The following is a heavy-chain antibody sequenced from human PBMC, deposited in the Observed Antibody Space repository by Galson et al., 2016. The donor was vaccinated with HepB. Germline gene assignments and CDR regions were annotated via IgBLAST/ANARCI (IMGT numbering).Heavy chain of an antibody. CDR3: ARIPGGIFGGSFDI. J-gene: IGHJ3*02. CDR2: LYSGGTT. D-gene: IGHD3-10*02. V-gene: IGHV3-53*01. Sequence: SLRLSCAASGFIVSSHYMSWVRQAPGKGMEWVSTLYSGGTTYYADSVKGRFTISRDNSNNTLYLQMNSLRAEDTAVYYCARIPGGIFGGSFDIWGHGTMVTVSS. CDR1: GFIVSSHY.